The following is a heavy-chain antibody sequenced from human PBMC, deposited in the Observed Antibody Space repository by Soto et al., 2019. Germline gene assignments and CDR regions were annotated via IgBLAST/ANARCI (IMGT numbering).Heavy chain of an antibody. D-gene: IGHD6-19*01. CDR1: GGSVSSGSYY. CDR2: IYYSGST. Sequence: QVQLQESGPGLVKPSETLSLTCTVSGGSVSSGSYYWSWIRQPPGKGLEWIGYIYYSGSTNYNPSLKSRVTISVDTSKNQFSLKLSSVTAADTAVYYCAREVGIAVAGEGLFDYWGQGTLVTVSS. V-gene: IGHV4-61*01. J-gene: IGHJ4*02. CDR3: AREVGIAVAGEGLFDY.